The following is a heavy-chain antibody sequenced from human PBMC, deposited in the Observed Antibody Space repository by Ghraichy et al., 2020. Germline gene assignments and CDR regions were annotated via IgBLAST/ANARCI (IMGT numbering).Heavy chain of an antibody. V-gene: IGHV3-23*01. CDR2: ISGSGGST. D-gene: IGHD6-19*01. J-gene: IGHJ5*02. CDR1: GFTFSSYA. Sequence: LSLTCAASGFTFSSYAMSWVRQAPGKGLEWVSAISGSGGSTYYADSVKGRFTISRDNSKNTLYLQMNSLRAEDTAVYYCAKDRSSGWYNWFDPWGQGTLVTVSS. CDR3: AKDRSSGWYNWFDP.